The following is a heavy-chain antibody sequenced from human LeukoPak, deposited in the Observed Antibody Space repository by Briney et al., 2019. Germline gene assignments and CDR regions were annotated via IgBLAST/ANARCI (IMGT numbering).Heavy chain of an antibody. CDR2: IWYDGSDK. CDR1: GFIFSTCG. D-gene: IGHD6-6*01. Sequence: GGSLRLSCVASGFIFSTCGMHWVRQAPGKGLEWVAVIWYDGSDKYYADSVKGRFTISIDNSKNTLYLQMNSLTAEDTAVYYCAKDNGIAARYYDYWGQGTLVTVSS. V-gene: IGHV3-33*06. J-gene: IGHJ4*02. CDR3: AKDNGIAARYYDY.